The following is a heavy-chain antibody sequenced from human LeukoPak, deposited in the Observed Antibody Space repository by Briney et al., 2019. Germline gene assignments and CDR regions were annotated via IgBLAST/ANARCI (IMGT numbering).Heavy chain of an antibody. D-gene: IGHD3-10*01. CDR3: ARGGGSGSYFYYYYMDV. V-gene: IGHV1-8*02. J-gene: IGHJ6*03. CDR1: GGTFSSYA. Sequence: ASVKVSCKASGGTFSSYAISWVRQATGQGLEWMGWMNPNSGNTGYAQKFQGRVTMTRNTSISTAYMELSSLRSEDTAVYYCARGGGSGSYFYYYYMDVWGKGTTVTISS. CDR2: MNPNSGNT.